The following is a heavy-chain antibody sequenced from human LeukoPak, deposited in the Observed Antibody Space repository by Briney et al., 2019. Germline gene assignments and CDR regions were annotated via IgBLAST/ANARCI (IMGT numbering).Heavy chain of an antibody. D-gene: IGHD6-19*01. CDR2: IYYTGTT. Sequence: SETPSLTCTVSGGSISTSTYYWAWIRQPPGKGLEWIGSIYYTGTTYYSPSLKSRVTILLDTSKKQFSLKLRSVTAADTAVYYCARAVEDFYYYMDVWGKGTTVTVSS. CDR1: GGSISTSTYY. V-gene: IGHV4-39*07. J-gene: IGHJ6*03. CDR3: ARAVEDFYYYMDV.